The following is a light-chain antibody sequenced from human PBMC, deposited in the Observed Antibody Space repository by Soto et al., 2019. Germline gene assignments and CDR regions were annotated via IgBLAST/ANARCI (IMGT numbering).Light chain of an antibody. CDR3: QQYGGSPIT. CDR1: QRVSSGY. Sequence: EIVLTQSPGTLSLSPGERATLSCRASQRVSSGYLAWYQQKPGQAPRLLIYGASNRATDIPDRFSGRGSGTDFTLTITRLEPEDFALYYCQQYGGSPITFGLGTRLEIK. V-gene: IGKV3-20*01. CDR2: GAS. J-gene: IGKJ5*01.